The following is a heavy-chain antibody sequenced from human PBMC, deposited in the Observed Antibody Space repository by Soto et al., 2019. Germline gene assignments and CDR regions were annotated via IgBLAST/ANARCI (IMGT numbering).Heavy chain of an antibody. V-gene: IGHV3-30*09. J-gene: IGHJ4*02. CDR3: ARRLTKTVSALGY. CDR1: GFTFTSFA. D-gene: IGHD2-8*01. CDR2: ISENGVNK. Sequence: GGSLRLSCSASGFTFTSFAIHWVRQAPGKGLEWVAVISENGVNKYSAESVRGRFVISRDNSKNTVELEMKSLRPEDTAIYFCARRLTKTVSALGYWGQGTLVTVSS.